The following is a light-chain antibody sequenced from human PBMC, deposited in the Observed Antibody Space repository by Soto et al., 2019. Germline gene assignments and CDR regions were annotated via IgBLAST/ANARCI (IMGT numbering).Light chain of an antibody. CDR3: SSYTSSSTWV. CDR1: SSDVGGYNY. J-gene: IGLJ3*02. Sequence: QSALTQPASVSGSPGQSITISCSGASSDVGGYNYVSWYQHYPGKAPKLMIYEVNNRPSGVSNRFSGSKSGNTASLTISGLQAEDEADYYCSSYTSSSTWVFGGGTKLSVL. V-gene: IGLV2-14*01. CDR2: EVN.